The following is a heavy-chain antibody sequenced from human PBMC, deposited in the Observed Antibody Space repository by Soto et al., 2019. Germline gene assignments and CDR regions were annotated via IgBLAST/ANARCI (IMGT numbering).Heavy chain of an antibody. CDR2: ISGSGGST. Sequence: GGSLRLSCAASGFTFSSYAMSWVRQAPGKGLEWVSAISGSGGSTYYADSVKGRFTISRDNSKNTLYLQMNSLRAEDTAVYYCAKVTESRLEWFYSFDYWGQGTLVTVSS. D-gene: IGHD3-3*01. J-gene: IGHJ4*02. CDR1: GFTFSSYA. CDR3: AKVTESRLEWFYSFDY. V-gene: IGHV3-23*01.